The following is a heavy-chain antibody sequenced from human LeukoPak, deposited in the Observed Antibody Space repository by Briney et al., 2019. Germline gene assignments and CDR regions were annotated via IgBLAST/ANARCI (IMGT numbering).Heavy chain of an antibody. CDR2: IRSNSDGGTI. CDR3: TTAGYGQGDY. V-gene: IGHV3-15*07. CDR1: GFTFSNAW. Sequence: GGSLRLSCATSGFTFSNAWMNWVRQAPGKGLEWVGRIRSNSDGGTIDYAAPVKGRFTLSRDDSKTTLYLQMNSLQTEDTAVYYCTTAGYGQGDYWGQGTLVTVSS. D-gene: IGHD5-18*01. J-gene: IGHJ4*02.